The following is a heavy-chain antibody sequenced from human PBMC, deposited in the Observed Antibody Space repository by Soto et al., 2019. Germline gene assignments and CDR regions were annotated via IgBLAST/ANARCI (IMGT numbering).Heavy chain of an antibody. CDR3: ARSSIEPRVFMYPFDS. D-gene: IGHD6-6*01. J-gene: IGHJ4*02. CDR1: GGSISSRGFY. V-gene: IGHV4-39*01. Sequence: SETLSLTCTVSGGSISSRGFYWDWIRQHPGEGLEWIGYISYSGTTNYNPSLKSRVAISLDTSKNQLSLRLNSVTAADTAVYYCARSSIEPRVFMYPFDSWGQGTLVTVSS. CDR2: ISYSGTT.